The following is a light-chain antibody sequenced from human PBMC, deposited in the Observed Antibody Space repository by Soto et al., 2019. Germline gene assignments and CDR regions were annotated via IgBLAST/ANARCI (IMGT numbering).Light chain of an antibody. V-gene: IGKV1-5*01. CDR2: DAS. J-gene: IGKJ3*01. Sequence: DIQMTQSPSTLSASVGDRVTITCRASQSISSWLAWYQQKPGKAPKLLIYDASSLESGVPSRFSGSGSGTEFHLTIRSLQPDDFATYYCQQYNSYLFTFGPGTKVDIK. CDR3: QQYNSYLFT. CDR1: QSISSW.